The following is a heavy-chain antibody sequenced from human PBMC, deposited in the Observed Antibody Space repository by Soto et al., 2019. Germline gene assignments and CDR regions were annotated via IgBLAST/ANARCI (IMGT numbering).Heavy chain of an antibody. CDR1: GGSISSGGYS. Sequence: PSETLSLTCAVSGGSISSGGYSWSWIRQPPGKGLEWIGYINHIGSTYYNPSLKSRVTISVDRSKNQFSLKLSSVTAADTAVYYCASIDRGTHDDDYWGQGTLVTVSS. V-gene: IGHV4-30-2*01. D-gene: IGHD1-26*01. J-gene: IGHJ4*02. CDR3: ASIDRGTHDDDY. CDR2: INHIGST.